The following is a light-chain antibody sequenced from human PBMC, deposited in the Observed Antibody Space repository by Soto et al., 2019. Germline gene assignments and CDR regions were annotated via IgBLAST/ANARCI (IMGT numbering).Light chain of an antibody. CDR1: QSVSSK. Sequence: EIVLTQSPATLSVSPGERASLSCRASQSVSSKLAWYQQKPGQTPRLVIYGASNRATGVPARFSGSGSGTDFTLTISSLQSEDFGIYYCHHYNNWPPRNTFGQGTKVDIK. V-gene: IGKV3-15*01. CDR2: GAS. CDR3: HHYNNWPPRNT. J-gene: IGKJ2*01.